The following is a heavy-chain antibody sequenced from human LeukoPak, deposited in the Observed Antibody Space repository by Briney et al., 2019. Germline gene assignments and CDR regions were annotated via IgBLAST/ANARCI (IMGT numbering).Heavy chain of an antibody. V-gene: IGHV4-59*11. CDR2: IYYSGST. D-gene: IGHD3-10*01. Sequence: PSETLSLTCTVSGGSISSHYWSWIRQPPGKGLEWIGYIYYSGSTNYNPSLKSRVTISVDTSKNQFSLKLTSVTAADTAVYYCARSIDYGSGRTDCWGQGTLVTVSS. J-gene: IGHJ4*02. CDR1: GGSISSHY. CDR3: ARSIDYGSGRTDC.